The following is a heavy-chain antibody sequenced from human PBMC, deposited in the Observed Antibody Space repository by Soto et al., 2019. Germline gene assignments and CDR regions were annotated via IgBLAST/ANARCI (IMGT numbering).Heavy chain of an antibody. D-gene: IGHD6-19*01. CDR3: ARAVAGKVGWFDP. CDR2: MNPSSGNT. V-gene: IGHV1-8*01. Sequence: ASVQVSCKASGYTFTRYDINWVRQATGQGLEWMGWMNPSSGNTGYAQKFRGRVTMTRNTSISTAYMELSSLRSEDTALYYGARAVAGKVGWFDPWGKRTLVTVSS. CDR1: GYTFTRYD. J-gene: IGHJ5*02.